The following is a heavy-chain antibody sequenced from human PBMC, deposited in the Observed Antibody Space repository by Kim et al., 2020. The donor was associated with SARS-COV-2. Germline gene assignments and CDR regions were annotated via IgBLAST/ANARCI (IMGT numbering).Heavy chain of an antibody. CDR1: GFTFSDYS. J-gene: IGHJ4*02. Sequence: GGSLRLSCAASGFTFSDYSMMWIRQAPGKGLEWVSFISTSSTTIYADSVKGQFTISRYNAKNSLFLQMNSLIAEDTAIYYCARGYQQPYYWGQGTLVTVSS. V-gene: IGHV3-11*01. CDR2: ISTSSTTI. D-gene: IGHD1-1*01. CDR3: ARGYQQPYY.